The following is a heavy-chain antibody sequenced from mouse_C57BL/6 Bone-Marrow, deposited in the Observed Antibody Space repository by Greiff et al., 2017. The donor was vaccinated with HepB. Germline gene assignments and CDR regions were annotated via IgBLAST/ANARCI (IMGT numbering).Heavy chain of an antibody. CDR2: SRNKANDNTT. CDR1: GFTFSDFY. Sequence: EVQVVESGGGLVQSGRSLRLSCATSGFTFSDFYMEWVRQAPGKGLEWIAASRNKANDNTTEYSASVKGRFIVSRDTSQSILYLQMNALRAEDTAIYYCARDLLGAMDYWGQGTSVTVSS. CDR3: ARDLLGAMDY. J-gene: IGHJ4*01. V-gene: IGHV7-1*01. D-gene: IGHD2-1*01.